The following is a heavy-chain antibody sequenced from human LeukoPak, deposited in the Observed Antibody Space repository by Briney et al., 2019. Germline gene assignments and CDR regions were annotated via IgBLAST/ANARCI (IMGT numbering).Heavy chain of an antibody. J-gene: IGHJ3*02. CDR2: IIPIFGTA. CDR1: GGTFTSSA. V-gene: IGHV1-69*01. CDR3: ARRKRIQLWPMGAFDI. D-gene: IGHD5-18*01. Sequence: SVKVSCKASGGTFTSSAISWVRQAPGQGLEWMGGIIPIFGTANYAQKFQGRVTITADESTSTAYMELSSLRSEDTAVYYCARRKRIQLWPMGAFDIWGQGTMVTVSS.